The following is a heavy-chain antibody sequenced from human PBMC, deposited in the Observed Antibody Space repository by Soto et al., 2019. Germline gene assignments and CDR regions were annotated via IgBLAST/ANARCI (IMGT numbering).Heavy chain of an antibody. CDR1: GFTFSSYS. V-gene: IGHV3-21*01. J-gene: IGHJ4*02. CDR3: ARDPSQYSDFWSGYYTGDY. Sequence: EVQLVESGGGLVKPGGSLRLSCAASGFTFSSYSMNWVRQAPGKGLEWVSSISSSSSYIYYADSVKGRFTISRDNAKNSLYLQMNSLRAEDTAVYYCARDPSQYSDFWSGYYTGDYWGQGTLVTVSS. CDR2: ISSSSSYI. D-gene: IGHD3-3*01.